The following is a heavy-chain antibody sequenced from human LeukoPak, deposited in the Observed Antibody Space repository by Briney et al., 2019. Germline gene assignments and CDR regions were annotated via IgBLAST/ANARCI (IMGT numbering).Heavy chain of an antibody. Sequence: PGGSLRLSCAASGFPFSRYSMNWVRQAPGEGPEWVSSITSSSSNKDYVDSVKGRFTVSRDNAKNSLYLQMDSLGVEDTAVYYCARDPPSRGTRYFDYWGQGILVTVSS. CDR1: GFPFSRYS. V-gene: IGHV3-21*01. CDR3: ARDPPSRGTRYFDY. D-gene: IGHD3-16*01. CDR2: ITSSSSNK. J-gene: IGHJ4*02.